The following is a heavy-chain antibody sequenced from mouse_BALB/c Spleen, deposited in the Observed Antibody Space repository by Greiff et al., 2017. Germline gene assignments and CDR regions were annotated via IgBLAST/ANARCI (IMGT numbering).Heavy chain of an antibody. J-gene: IGHJ4*01. Sequence: EVHLVESGGGLVKPGGSLKLSCAASGFTFSSYAMSWVRQTPEKRLEWVATISSGGSYTYYPDSVKGRFTISRDNAKNTLYLQMSSLRSEDTAMYYCASRYYYGSSYGVAMDYWGQGTSVTVSS. CDR1: GFTFSSYA. D-gene: IGHD1-1*01. CDR3: ASRYYYGSSYGVAMDY. CDR2: ISSGGSYT. V-gene: IGHV5-9-3*01.